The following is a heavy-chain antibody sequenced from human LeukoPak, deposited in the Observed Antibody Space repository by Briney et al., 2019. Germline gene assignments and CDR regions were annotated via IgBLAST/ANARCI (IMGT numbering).Heavy chain of an antibody. Sequence: SETLSLTCTVSGGSISSYYWSWIRQPPGKGLEWIGYIYYSGSTNYNPSLKSRVTMSVDTSKNQFSLKLSSVTAADTAVYYCARVGYSYGYGDSDYWGQGTLVTVSS. CDR3: ARVGYSYGYGDSDY. J-gene: IGHJ4*02. CDR1: GGSISSYY. D-gene: IGHD5-18*01. V-gene: IGHV4-59*12. CDR2: IYYSGST.